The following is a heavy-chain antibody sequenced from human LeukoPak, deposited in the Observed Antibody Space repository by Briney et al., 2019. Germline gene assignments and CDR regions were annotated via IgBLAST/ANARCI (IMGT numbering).Heavy chain of an antibody. CDR1: GYTFSDHY. V-gene: IGHV3-72*01. Sequence: QSGGSLRLSCAASGYTFSDHYTDWVRQAPGKGLEWVGHTRNKANNYATEYAASVKGRFTISRDDSRNSVYLQMNSLKTEDTAVYYCTRWRSGTSDWGQGTLVTVSS. CDR2: TRNKANNYAT. J-gene: IGHJ4*02. D-gene: IGHD4-23*01. CDR3: TRWRSGTSD.